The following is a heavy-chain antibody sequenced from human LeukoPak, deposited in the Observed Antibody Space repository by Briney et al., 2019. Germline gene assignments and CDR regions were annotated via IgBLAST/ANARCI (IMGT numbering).Heavy chain of an antibody. CDR2: IYYSGST. CDR3: AREKGTLRAFDI. CDR1: GGSISSYY. D-gene: IGHD3-10*01. J-gene: IGHJ3*02. Sequence: ASETLSLTCTVSGGSISSYYWCWIRQPPGKGLEGIGYIYYSGSTNYNPSLKGRVTISVDTSKNQFSLKLSSVTAADTAVYYCAREKGTLRAFDIWGQGTMVTVSS. V-gene: IGHV4-59*01.